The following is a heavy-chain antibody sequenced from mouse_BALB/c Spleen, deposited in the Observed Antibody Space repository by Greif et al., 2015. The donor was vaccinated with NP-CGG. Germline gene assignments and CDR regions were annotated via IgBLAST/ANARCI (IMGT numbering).Heavy chain of an antibody. V-gene: IGHV1-14*01. CDR3: ARLGWHYAMDY. D-gene: IGHD2-3*01. J-gene: IGHJ4*01. CDR1: GYTFTSYV. CDR2: INPYNDGT. Sequence: QLQQSGPELVKPGASVKMSCKASGYTFTSYVMHWVKQKPGQGLEWIGYINPYNDGTKYNEKFKGKASLTSDKSSSTAYMELSSLTSEDSAVYYCARLGWHYAMDYWGQGTSVTVSS.